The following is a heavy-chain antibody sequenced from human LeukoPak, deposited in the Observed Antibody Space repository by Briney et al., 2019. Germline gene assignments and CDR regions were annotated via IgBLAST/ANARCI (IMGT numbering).Heavy chain of an antibody. V-gene: IGHV3-7*01. CDR1: GFTFSSYW. CDR3: ARDPYYDFWSGYYTGSWSDP. Sequence: GGSLRLSCAASGFTFSSYWMGWVRQAPGKGLEWVANIKQDGSEKYYVDSVKGRFTISRDNAKNSLYLQMNSLRAEDTAVYYCARDPYYDFWSGYYTGSWSDPWGQGTLVTVSS. CDR2: IKQDGSEK. D-gene: IGHD3-3*01. J-gene: IGHJ5*02.